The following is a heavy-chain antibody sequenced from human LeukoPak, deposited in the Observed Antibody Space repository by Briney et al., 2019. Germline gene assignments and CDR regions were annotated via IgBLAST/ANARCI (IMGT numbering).Heavy chain of an antibody. V-gene: IGHV3-23*01. J-gene: IGHJ4*02. D-gene: IGHD6-19*01. CDR2: ISGSGGTT. Sequence: WVRQAPGKGLEWVSAISGSGGTTYYADSVKGRFTFSREHSKNTLYLQMNSLRVEDTAVYYCAKGLFWIAVAAPFDYWGQGTLVTVSS. CDR3: AKGLFWIAVAAPFDY.